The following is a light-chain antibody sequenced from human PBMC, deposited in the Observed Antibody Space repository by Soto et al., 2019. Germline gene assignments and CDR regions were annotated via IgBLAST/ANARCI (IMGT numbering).Light chain of an antibody. Sequence: QSALTQPPSASGSLGQSVTISCTGTSSDVGGYNYVSWYQQHPGKAPKVMIYEVNKRPSGVPDRFSGSKSGNTASLTVSGLQAEDEADYYCCSYAGSYTFDVFGTGTKLTVL. J-gene: IGLJ1*01. CDR2: EVN. V-gene: IGLV2-8*01. CDR1: SSDVGGYNY. CDR3: CSYAGSYTFDV.